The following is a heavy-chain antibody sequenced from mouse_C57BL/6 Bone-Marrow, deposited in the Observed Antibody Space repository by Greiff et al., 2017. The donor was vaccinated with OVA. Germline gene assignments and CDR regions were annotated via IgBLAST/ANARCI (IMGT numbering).Heavy chain of an antibody. V-gene: IGHV1-58*01. D-gene: IGHD2-3*01. J-gene: IGHJ2*01. CDR3: ARVVYDGSLDY. CDR2: ISIGNGYT. CDR1: GYTFTSYG. Sequence: EVKLQQSGAELVRPGSSVKMSCKTSGYTFTSYGINWVKQRPGQGLEWIGYISIGNGYTEYNEQFKGKATLTSDTSSSTAYMQLSSLTSEDSAIYFCARVVYDGSLDYWGQGTTLTVSS.